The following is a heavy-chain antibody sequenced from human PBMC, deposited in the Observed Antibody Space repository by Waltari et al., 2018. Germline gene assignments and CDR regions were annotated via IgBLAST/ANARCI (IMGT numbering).Heavy chain of an antibody. CDR3: ARTSTRDFYYMDV. Sequence: EVQLVQSGAEVKKPGESLRISCEGSGYDFSTYWIIWVRHMPGKGLEWMGRLDPSDSYTNYSPSFRGHVTISVDRSISTAYIQWSGLRASDTAIYYCARTSTRDFYYMDVWGKGTTVTVSS. V-gene: IGHV5-10-1*01. CDR1: GYDFSTYW. D-gene: IGHD1-1*01. J-gene: IGHJ6*03. CDR2: LDPSDSYT.